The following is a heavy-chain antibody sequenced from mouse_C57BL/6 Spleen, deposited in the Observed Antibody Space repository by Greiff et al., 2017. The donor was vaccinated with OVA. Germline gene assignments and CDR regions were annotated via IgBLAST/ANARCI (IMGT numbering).Heavy chain of an antibody. D-gene: IGHD2-2*01. Sequence: EVKLVESGGGLVKPGGSLKLSCAASGFTFSSYAMSWVRQTPEKRLEWVATISDGGSYTYYPDNVKGRFTIYRDNAKNNLYLQMSHLKSEYTALSYFARDGIYYAYPSLFAYWGQGTLVTVSA. J-gene: IGHJ3*01. CDR3: ARDGIYYAYPSLFAY. CDR1: GFTFSSYA. CDR2: ISDGGSYT. V-gene: IGHV5-4*01.